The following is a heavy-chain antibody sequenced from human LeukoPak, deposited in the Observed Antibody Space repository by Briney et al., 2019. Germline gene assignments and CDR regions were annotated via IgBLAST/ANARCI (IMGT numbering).Heavy chain of an antibody. V-gene: IGHV7-4-1*02. J-gene: IGHJ4*02. Sequence: ASVKVSCKASGYTFTTYAMHWVRQAPGQGLEWMGWINTNTGTSGSDQGFTGRFVFSLDASVSTAYLQINSLKAEDTAVYYCARVGHYHDSSGYFLDYWGQGTLVTVSS. CDR3: ARVGHYHDSSGYFLDY. CDR1: GYTFTTYA. CDR2: INTNTGTS. D-gene: IGHD3-22*01.